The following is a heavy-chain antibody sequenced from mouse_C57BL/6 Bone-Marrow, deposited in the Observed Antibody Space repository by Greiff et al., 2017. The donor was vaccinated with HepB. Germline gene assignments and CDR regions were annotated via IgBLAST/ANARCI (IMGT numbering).Heavy chain of an antibody. Sequence: VQLKQSGAELVRPGASVKLSCTASGFNIKDDYMHWVQQRPEQGLEWIGWIDPENGDTEYASKFPGKATITADTSSNTAYLQLSSLTSEDTAVYYCTTREVYYYGSSPLAYWGQGTLVTVSA. J-gene: IGHJ3*01. CDR3: TTREVYYYGSSPLAY. CDR1: GFNIKDDY. V-gene: IGHV14-4*01. CDR2: IDPENGDT. D-gene: IGHD1-1*01.